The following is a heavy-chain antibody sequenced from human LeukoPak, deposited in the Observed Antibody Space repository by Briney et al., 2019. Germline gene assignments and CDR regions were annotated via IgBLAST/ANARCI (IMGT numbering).Heavy chain of an antibody. D-gene: IGHD6-13*01. CDR3: AKAKPYSSSWYWDY. J-gene: IGHJ4*02. Sequence: GGSLRLSCAASGFTFSSYAMSWVRQAPGKGLEWVSAISGSDGSTYYADSVKGRFTISRDNSKNTLYLQMNSLRAEDTAVYYCAKAKPYSSSWYWDYWGQGTLVTVSS. CDR1: GFTFSSYA. CDR2: ISGSDGST. V-gene: IGHV3-23*01.